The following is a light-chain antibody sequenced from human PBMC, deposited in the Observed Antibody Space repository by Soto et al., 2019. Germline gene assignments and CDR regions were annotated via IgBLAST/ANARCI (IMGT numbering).Light chain of an antibody. Sequence: EIVLTQSPGTLSLSPGERATLSCRASQYVSMNFLAWYQQKPGQAPRLFIYGASIRPTGIPDRFSGSGSGTDFTLTINRLEPDDFVVYYCQQYGSSPVTFGQGTKVEIK. J-gene: IGKJ1*01. CDR3: QQYGSSPVT. CDR2: GAS. V-gene: IGKV3-20*01. CDR1: QYVSMNF.